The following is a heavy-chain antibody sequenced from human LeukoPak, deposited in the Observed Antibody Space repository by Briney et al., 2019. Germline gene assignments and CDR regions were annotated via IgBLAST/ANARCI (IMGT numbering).Heavy chain of an antibody. J-gene: IGHJ4*02. V-gene: IGHV3-73*01. D-gene: IGHD6-13*01. CDR3: AKELSEQQLVHPRFDY. Sequence: GGSLRLSCTASGFTFSGAAMHWVRQASGKGPEWVGHIRSKPNNYATAYAASVKGRFTISRDDSKNTAYLQMNSLRAEDTAVYYCAKELSEQQLVHPRFDYWGQGTLVTVSS. CDR2: IRSKPNNYAT. CDR1: GFTFSGAA.